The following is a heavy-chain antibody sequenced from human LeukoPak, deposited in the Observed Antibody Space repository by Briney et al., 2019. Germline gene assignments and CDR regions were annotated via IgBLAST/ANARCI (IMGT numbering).Heavy chain of an antibody. CDR3: ARDRTAMFDP. Sequence: SGTLSLTCAVSGGSISSSNWWSWVRQPPGKGLEWIGEIYHSGSAYYNPSLKSRFIISIDTSKNQFSLKLSSVTAADTAVYYCARDRTAMFDPWGQGTLVTVSS. J-gene: IGHJ5*02. D-gene: IGHD5-18*01. CDR2: IYHSGSA. CDR1: GGSISSSNW. V-gene: IGHV4-4*02.